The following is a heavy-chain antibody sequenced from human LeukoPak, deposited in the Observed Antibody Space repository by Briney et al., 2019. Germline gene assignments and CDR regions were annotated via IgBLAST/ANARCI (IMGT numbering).Heavy chain of an antibody. J-gene: IGHJ4*02. D-gene: IGHD6-13*01. CDR2: ISYDGSNK. CDR3: AKEGDSSKWYFFDY. V-gene: IGHV3-30*18. Sequence: GGSLRLSCAASGFTFSNYGMHWVRQAPGKGLERVAVISYDGSNKYYADSVKGRFTISRDNSKNTLYLQMNSLRAEDTAVYYCAKEGDSSKWYFFDYWGQGTLVTVSS. CDR1: GFTFSNYG.